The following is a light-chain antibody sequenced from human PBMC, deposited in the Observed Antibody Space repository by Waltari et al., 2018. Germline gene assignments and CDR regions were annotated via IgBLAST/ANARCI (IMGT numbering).Light chain of an antibody. Sequence: QSALTQPAPVSGSPGQSITISCPGTSSDVGSYTLVSWYQQHPGKAPKLMIYEDSKRPSGVSNRFSGSKSGNTASLTISGLQAEDEANYYCCSYAGSSIWVFGGGTELTVL. CDR1: SSDVGSYTL. CDR2: EDS. V-gene: IGLV2-23*01. CDR3: CSYAGSSIWV. J-gene: IGLJ3*02.